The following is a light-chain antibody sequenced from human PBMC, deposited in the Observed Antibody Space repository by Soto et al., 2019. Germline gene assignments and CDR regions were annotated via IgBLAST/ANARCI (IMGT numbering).Light chain of an antibody. CDR2: GAS. CDR3: PQYGSSRT. V-gene: IGKV3-20*01. J-gene: IGKJ1*01. Sequence: EIVLTQSPGTLSLSPGERATLSCRASQSVSSSYLAWYQQKPGQAPRLLIYGASSRATGIPDRFSGSGSGTAFTLPISRLEPEDFAVYYCPQYGSSRTFGQGTKVEI. CDR1: QSVSSSY.